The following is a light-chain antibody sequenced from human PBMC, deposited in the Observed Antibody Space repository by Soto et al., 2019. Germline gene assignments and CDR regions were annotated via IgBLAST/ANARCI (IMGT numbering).Light chain of an antibody. Sequence: QSALTQPASVSGSPGQSITISCTGTSSDVGGYNYVSWYQQHPGKAPKLIIYEVSHRPSGASNHFSGYKSGNTASLTISGLQAEDEADYYCSSYAGNNNYVFGTGTKLTVL. CDR2: EVS. J-gene: IGLJ1*01. CDR1: SSDVGGYNY. V-gene: IGLV2-14*01. CDR3: SSYAGNNNYV.